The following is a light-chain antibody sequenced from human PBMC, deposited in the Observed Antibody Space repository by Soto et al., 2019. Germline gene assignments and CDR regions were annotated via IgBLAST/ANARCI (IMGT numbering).Light chain of an antibody. Sequence: DIQMTQSPSSLSASVGDRVTITCRASQSISSYLNWYQQKPGKAPKLLIYAASSLQSGVPSRFSGSGSGTDVTLTISSLQPEDFATYYCQQRDTFGQGTRLEIK. V-gene: IGKV1-39*01. CDR2: AAS. CDR3: QQRDT. CDR1: QSISSY. J-gene: IGKJ5*01.